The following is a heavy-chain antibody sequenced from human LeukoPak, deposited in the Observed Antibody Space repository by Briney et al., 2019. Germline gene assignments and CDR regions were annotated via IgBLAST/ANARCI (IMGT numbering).Heavy chain of an antibody. CDR2: INHSGST. CDR1: GGSFSGYY. V-gene: IGHV4-34*01. Sequence: PSETPSLTCAVYGGSFSGYYWSWIRQPPGKGLEWIGEINHSGSTNYNPSLKSRVTISVDTSKNQFSLKLSSVTAADTAVYYCAKVRGYSYGLYVWGQGTTVTVSS. J-gene: IGHJ6*02. D-gene: IGHD5-18*01. CDR3: AKVRGYSYGLYV.